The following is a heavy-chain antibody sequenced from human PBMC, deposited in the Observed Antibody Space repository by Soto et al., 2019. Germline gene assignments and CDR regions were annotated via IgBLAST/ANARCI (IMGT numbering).Heavy chain of an antibody. CDR3: ARVYKTGTTYYYYYYMDV. V-gene: IGHV4-59*01. D-gene: IGHD1-7*01. CDR2: IYYSGST. J-gene: IGHJ6*03. Sequence: ETLSLTCTVSGGSISSYYWSWIRQPPGKGLECIGYIYYSGSTNYNPSLKSRVTISVDTSKNQFSLKLSSVTAADTAVYYCARVYKTGTTYYYYYYMDVWGKGTTVTVSS. CDR1: GGSISSYY.